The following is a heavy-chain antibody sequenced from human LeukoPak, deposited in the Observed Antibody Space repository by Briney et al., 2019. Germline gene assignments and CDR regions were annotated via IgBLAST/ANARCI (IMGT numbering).Heavy chain of an antibody. Sequence: GGSLRGSCAASGFNFSFYAMTWVRQAPGKGLEWVSGIRGSGTITYYADSVKGRFTISRDNSKNTLYLQMNSLRAEDTAVYYCAKDGGYSSSSGWFDPWGQGTLVTVSS. J-gene: IGHJ5*02. V-gene: IGHV3-23*01. CDR1: GFNFSFYA. CDR2: IRGSGTIT. CDR3: AKDGGYSSSSGWFDP. D-gene: IGHD6-6*01.